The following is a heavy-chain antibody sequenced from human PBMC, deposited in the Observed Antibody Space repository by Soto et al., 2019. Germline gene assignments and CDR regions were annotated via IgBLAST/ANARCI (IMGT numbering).Heavy chain of an antibody. Sequence: GGSLRLSCAASGFTFDDYAMHWVRQAPGKGLEWVSGISWNSGSIGYADSVKGRFTISRDNAKNSLYLQMNSLRAEDTALYYCAKDSYSSGWERFDYWGQGTLVTVSS. D-gene: IGHD6-19*01. CDR1: GFTFDDYA. J-gene: IGHJ4*02. CDR3: AKDSYSSGWERFDY. V-gene: IGHV3-9*01. CDR2: ISWNSGSI.